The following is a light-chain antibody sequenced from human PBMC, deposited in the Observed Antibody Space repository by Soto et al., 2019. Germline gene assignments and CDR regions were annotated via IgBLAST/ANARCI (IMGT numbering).Light chain of an antibody. CDR1: QSIDIS. J-gene: IGKJ1*01. CDR3: QQRFSWPRT. V-gene: IGKV3-11*01. CDR2: DTF. Sequence: IVLTQSPATLSLSPGERGTLSCRASQSIDISLAWYQQKPGQAPRLLIYDTFNRPTGVPARFSGSGSGTDFTLTISSLEPEDFAVYYCQQRFSWPRTFGQGTKVEIK.